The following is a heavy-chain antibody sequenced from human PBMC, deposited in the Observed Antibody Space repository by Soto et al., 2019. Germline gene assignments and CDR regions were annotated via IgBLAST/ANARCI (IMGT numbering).Heavy chain of an antibody. CDR3: ATWRSYSGSYCFDY. CDR2: IIPKYDSV. D-gene: IGHD1-26*01. CDR1: GGTSHTYT. V-gene: IGHV1-69*06. J-gene: IGHJ4*02. Sequence: QAPLVQSGAEVKKPGSSVKVSCEAFGGTSHTYTINWVRQAPGQGLEWIGQIIPKYDSVNYAQSFQGRVTISADKSTNTAYMELSSLRSEDTALYYCATWRSYSGSYCFDYWGQGTLVSVSS.